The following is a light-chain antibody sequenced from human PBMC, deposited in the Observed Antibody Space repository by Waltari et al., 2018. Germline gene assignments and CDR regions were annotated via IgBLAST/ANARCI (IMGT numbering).Light chain of an antibody. Sequence: DIVITQSPALVSVTPGEKVTITCQASEDINNFLQWYQQKPDQAPKLFIRYASQSISGVPSRFTGSGSGTHFTFTISGLEVEDAATYYCQQANKHPYTFGQGTKVEIK. CDR3: QQANKHPYT. J-gene: IGKJ2*01. V-gene: IGKV6-21*02. CDR1: EDINNF. CDR2: YAS.